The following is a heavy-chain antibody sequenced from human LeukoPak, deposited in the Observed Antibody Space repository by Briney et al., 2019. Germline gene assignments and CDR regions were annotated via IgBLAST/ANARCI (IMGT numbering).Heavy chain of an antibody. V-gene: IGHV1-18*01. CDR3: ARVTVYSSSSDY. CDR2: ISAYNGNT. Sequence: ASVKVSCKASGYTFTSYDINWVRQAPGQGLEWMGWISAYNGNTNYAQKLQGRVTMTTDTSTSTAYMELRSLRSDDTAVYYCARVTVYSSSSDYWGQGTLVTVSS. CDR1: GYTFTSYD. J-gene: IGHJ4*02. D-gene: IGHD6-6*01.